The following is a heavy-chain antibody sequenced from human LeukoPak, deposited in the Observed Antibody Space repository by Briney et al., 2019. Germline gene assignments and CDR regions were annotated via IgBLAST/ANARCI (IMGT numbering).Heavy chain of an antibody. Sequence: TSETLSLTCTVSGGSIGSYYWSWIRQPPGKGLEWIGYIYYSGSTNYNPSPKSRVTISVDTSKNQFSLKLSSVTAADTAVYYCARDLDTALDYWGQGTLVTVSS. CDR2: IYYSGST. V-gene: IGHV4-59*01. D-gene: IGHD5-18*01. CDR3: ARDLDTALDY. CDR1: GGSIGSYY. J-gene: IGHJ4*02.